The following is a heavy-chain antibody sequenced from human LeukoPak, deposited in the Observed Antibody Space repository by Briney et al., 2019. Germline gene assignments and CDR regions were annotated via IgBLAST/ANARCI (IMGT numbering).Heavy chain of an antibody. CDR2: IWYDGSNK. D-gene: IGHD1-7*01. J-gene: IGHJ6*03. CDR3: ARENNWNYPVPYYYYYMDV. Sequence: PGRSLRLSCAASGFTFSSYGMHWVRQAPGKGLEWVAVIWYDGSNKYYADFVKGRFTISRDNYKNSLYLQMNSLRAEDTAVYYCARENNWNYPVPYYYYYMDVWGKGTTVTVSS. CDR1: GFTFSSYG. V-gene: IGHV3-33*01.